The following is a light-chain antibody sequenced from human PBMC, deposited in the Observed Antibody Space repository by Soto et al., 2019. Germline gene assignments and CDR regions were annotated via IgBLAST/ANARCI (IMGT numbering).Light chain of an antibody. Sequence: QSVLTQPPSASGTPGQRVTISCSGSSSNIGSNAVNWYQQLPGTAPTLLIYTDNQRPSGVPDRFSGSKSGTSASLAISGLQSEDEADYYCAAWDDSLIGRNWVFGGGTKLTVL. CDR3: AAWDDSLIGRNWV. CDR1: SSNIGSNA. J-gene: IGLJ3*02. V-gene: IGLV1-44*01. CDR2: TDN.